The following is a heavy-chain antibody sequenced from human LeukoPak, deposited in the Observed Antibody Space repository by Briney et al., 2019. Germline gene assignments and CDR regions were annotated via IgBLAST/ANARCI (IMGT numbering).Heavy chain of an antibody. CDR3: AQLRFLEWLLLDY. D-gene: IGHD3-3*01. V-gene: IGHV1-2*02. CDR1: GYTFTGYY. J-gene: IGHJ4*02. CDR2: INPNSGGT. Sequence: ASVKVSCKASGYTFTGYYMHWVRQAPGQGLEWMGWINPNSGGTNYAQKFQGRVTMTRDTSISTAYMELSRLRSDDTAVYYCAQLRFLEWLLLDYWGQGTLVTVSS.